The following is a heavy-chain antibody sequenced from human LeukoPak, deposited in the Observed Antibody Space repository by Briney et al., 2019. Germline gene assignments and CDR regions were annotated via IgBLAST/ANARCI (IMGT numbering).Heavy chain of an antibody. D-gene: IGHD4-17*01. Sequence: PGGSLRLSCAASGFTFSSYAMSWVRQAPGKGLEWVSGFSGSGGSTYYADSVKGRFTISRDNSKNTMYLQMNSLRAEDTAVYYCAKDRLGVTTSDAFDIWGQGTMVTVSS. J-gene: IGHJ3*02. CDR1: GFTFSSYA. CDR2: FSGSGGST. V-gene: IGHV3-23*01. CDR3: AKDRLGVTTSDAFDI.